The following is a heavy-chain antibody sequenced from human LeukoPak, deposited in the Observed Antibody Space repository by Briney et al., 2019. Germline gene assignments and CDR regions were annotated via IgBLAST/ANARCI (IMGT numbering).Heavy chain of an antibody. D-gene: IGHD6-13*01. Sequence: GGSLRLSCAASGFTVSSNYMIWVRQAPGKGLEWVSVIYSGGSTYYADSVKGRFTISRDNSKNTLYLQMNSLRAEDTAVYYCARSRSWYGLNYFDYWGQGTLVTVSS. CDR2: IYSGGST. CDR1: GFTVSSNY. CDR3: ARSRSWYGLNYFDY. V-gene: IGHV3-53*01. J-gene: IGHJ4*02.